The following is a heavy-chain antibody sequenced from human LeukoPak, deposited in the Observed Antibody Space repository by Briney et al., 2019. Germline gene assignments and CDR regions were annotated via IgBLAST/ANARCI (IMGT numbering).Heavy chain of an antibody. V-gene: IGHV1-2*02. CDR1: GYTFAGYY. CDR3: ARGALITMVREARDY. Sequence: ASVKVSCKASGYTFAGYYMHWVRQAPGQGLEWMGWINPNSGGTNYAQKFQGRVTMTRDTSISTAYMELSRLRSDDTAVYYCARGALITMVREARDYWGQGTLVTVSS. CDR2: INPNSGGT. D-gene: IGHD3-10*01. J-gene: IGHJ4*02.